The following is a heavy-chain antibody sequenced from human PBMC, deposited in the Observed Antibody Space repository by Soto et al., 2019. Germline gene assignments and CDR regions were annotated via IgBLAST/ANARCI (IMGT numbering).Heavy chain of an antibody. CDR3: ARVGSSSWGTYYYYYYMDV. CDR1: GFTVSSNY. J-gene: IGHJ6*03. CDR2: IYSGGST. V-gene: IGHV3-66*01. Sequence: GGSLRLSCAASGFTVSSNYMSWVRQAPGKGLEWVSVIYSGGSTYYADSVKGRFTISRDNSKNTLYLQMNSLRAEDTAVYYCARVGSSSWGTYYYYYYMDVWGKGTTVTVSS. D-gene: IGHD6-13*01.